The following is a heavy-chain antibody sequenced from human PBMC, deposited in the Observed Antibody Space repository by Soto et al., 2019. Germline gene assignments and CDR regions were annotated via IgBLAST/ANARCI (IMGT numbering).Heavy chain of an antibody. CDR3: ATLRLNVDTNY. D-gene: IGHD5-18*01. CDR1: GFTFSSYE. CDR2: ISSSGSTI. Sequence: PGGSLRLSCAASGFTFSSYEMNCVRQAPGKWLEWFSYISSSGSTIYYADSVKGRFTISRDNAKNSLYLQMNSLRAEDTAVYYCATLRLNVDTNYWGQGTLVTVSS. V-gene: IGHV3-48*03. J-gene: IGHJ4*02.